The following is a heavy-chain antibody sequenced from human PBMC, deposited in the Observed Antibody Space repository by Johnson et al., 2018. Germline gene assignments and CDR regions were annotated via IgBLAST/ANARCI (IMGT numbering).Heavy chain of an antibody. CDR2: IYSGGST. CDR3: ARGAVGYYYYMDV. Sequence: EVQLVETGGGLIQXGGSLRLXCAVSGFTVSRYYMTWVRQTPGKGLEWVSVIYSGGSTYYAESVKGRFTISRDNSKNTLYLQMNSLRVDDTAVYYCARGAVGYYYYMDVWGKGTPVTVSS. D-gene: IGHD6-19*01. J-gene: IGHJ6*03. CDR1: GFTVSRYY. V-gene: IGHV3-53*05.